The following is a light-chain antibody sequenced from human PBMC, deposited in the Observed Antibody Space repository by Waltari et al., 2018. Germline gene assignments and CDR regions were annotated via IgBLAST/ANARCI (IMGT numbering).Light chain of an antibody. J-gene: IGKJ5*01. CDR1: QGISNN. CDR3: QKYNSAPLT. Sequence: DIQMTQSPSSRSASVGDRVIVNCRASQGISNNLAWYPQKPGKDPKLLIYAASTLQSGVPSRFSGSGSGTDFPLTISSLQPEDVATYYCQKYNSAPLTFGQGTRLEIK. CDR2: AAS. V-gene: IGKV1-27*01.